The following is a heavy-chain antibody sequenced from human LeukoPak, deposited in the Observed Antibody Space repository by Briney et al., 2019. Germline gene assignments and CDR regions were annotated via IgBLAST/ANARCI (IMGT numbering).Heavy chain of an antibody. CDR3: ARKAYGLDV. V-gene: IGHV3-7*03. CDR1: GFTFSSYW. J-gene: IGHJ6*04. Sequence: GGSLRLSCAPSGFTFSSYWMSWVRQAPGKGLEWVDNIKQDGSEKYYVDSVKGRFTISRDNAKNSLYLQMNSLRADDTAVYYCARKAYGLDVWGKGTTVTVSS. CDR2: IKQDGSEK.